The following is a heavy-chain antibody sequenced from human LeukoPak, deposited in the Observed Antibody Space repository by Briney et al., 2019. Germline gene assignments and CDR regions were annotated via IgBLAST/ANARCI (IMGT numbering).Heavy chain of an antibody. V-gene: IGHV1-2*02. CDR1: GGTFSSYA. CDR3: ARDGPAQMVDFDY. D-gene: IGHD3-10*01. CDR2: IYPYPGAT. J-gene: IGHJ4*02. Sequence: ASVKVSCKASGGTFSSYAISWVRQAPGQGLECMGWIYPYPGATHYAQKFQGRVAMTRDTSIGTAYMELSRLRPDDTAVYYCARDGPAQMVDFDYWGQGTLVTVSS.